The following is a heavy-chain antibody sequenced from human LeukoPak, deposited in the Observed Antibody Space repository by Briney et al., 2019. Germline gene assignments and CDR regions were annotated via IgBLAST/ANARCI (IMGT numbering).Heavy chain of an antibody. V-gene: IGHV3-7*04. J-gene: IGHJ4*02. D-gene: IGHD1-26*01. CDR2: INQDGSVK. CDR1: GFAFSTYW. Sequence: GGSLRLSCAASGFAFSTYWMDWVRQAPGKGLEWVGNINQDGSVKHYVDSVRGRFTISRDNARNSVYLQMSALRAEDTAVYYCARVGATKFKTFDYWGQGTLVTVSS. CDR3: ARVGATKFKTFDY.